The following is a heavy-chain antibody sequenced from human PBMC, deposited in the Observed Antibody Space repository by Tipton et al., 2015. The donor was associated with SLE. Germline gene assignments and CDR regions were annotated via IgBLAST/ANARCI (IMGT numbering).Heavy chain of an antibody. Sequence: SLRLSCAASGFTFSSFWMSWVRQAPGKGLEWVSYISSSGNTIYYTDSVKGRFTVSRDNAKNSLFLQMNSLRAEDTAAYFCAKGDRGSYYLNYFDYWGRGTLVSVSS. V-gene: IGHV3-48*03. CDR2: ISSSGNTI. CDR3: AKGDRGSYYLNYFDY. CDR1: GFTFSSFW. D-gene: IGHD1-26*01. J-gene: IGHJ4*02.